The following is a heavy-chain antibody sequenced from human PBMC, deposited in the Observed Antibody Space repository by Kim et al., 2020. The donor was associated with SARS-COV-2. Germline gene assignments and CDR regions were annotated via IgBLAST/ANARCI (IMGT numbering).Heavy chain of an antibody. J-gene: IGHJ4*02. V-gene: IGHV3-21*01. D-gene: IGHD2-2*01. CDR3: ASSIVVVPAATPKAAAGTGGY. CDR2: ISSSSSYI. Sequence: GGSLRLSCAASGFTFSSYSMNWVRQAPGKGLEWVSSISSSSSYIYYADSVKGRFTISRDNAKNSLYLQMNSLRAEDTAVYYCASSIVVVPAATPKAAAGTGGYWGQGTLVTVSS. CDR1: GFTFSSYS.